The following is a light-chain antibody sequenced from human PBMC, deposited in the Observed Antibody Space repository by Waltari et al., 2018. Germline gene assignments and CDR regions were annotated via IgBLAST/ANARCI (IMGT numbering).Light chain of an antibody. J-gene: IGLJ3*02. CDR1: SGSVSTPSY. CDR3: LLYMGSGIWV. Sequence: QTVVTQEPSLSVSPGGTVTLTCALSSGSVSTPSYASWYRQTPGQPPRTLVYKTNSRFSGVPYRFSGSILGNKVALTIMGAQADDESDYYCLLYMGSGIWVFGGGTKLTVL. CDR2: KTN. V-gene: IGLV8-61*01.